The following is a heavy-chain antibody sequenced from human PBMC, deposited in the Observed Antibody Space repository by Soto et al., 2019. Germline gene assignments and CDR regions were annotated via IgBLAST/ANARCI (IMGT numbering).Heavy chain of an antibody. CDR3: GRGPSPRAPGGGTPCYYAREG. CDR2: MDPINGAT. CDR1: GYDFTAYD. D-gene: IGHD2-15*01. V-gene: IGHV1-8*02. Sequence: ASVKVSCKASGYDFTAYDINWVRQASGQGLEWMGWMDPINGATGSARRFQGRVSMTRNTATGTAYLELTSLRSDDSAVYYCGRGPSPRAPGGGTPCYYAREGWDQGPTVTVSS. J-gene: IGHJ6*02.